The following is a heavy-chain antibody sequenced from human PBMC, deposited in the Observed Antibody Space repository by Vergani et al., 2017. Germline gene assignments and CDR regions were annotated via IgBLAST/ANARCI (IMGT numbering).Heavy chain of an antibody. CDR3: VGAQGGDVPHDKRGYFFYGMDV. D-gene: IGHD3-16*01. J-gene: IGHJ6*02. Sequence: QVQLEESGGGVVQPGRSLRLSCAGSGFTLSSHAMHWVRQAPGKGLEWVAFIWYDGSKEYYADSVKGRFTISRDNSKNTLYLQMNNLRAADTAVYYCVGAQGGDVPHDKRGYFFYGMDVWGQGTTVTVSS. V-gene: IGHV3-33*01. CDR2: IWYDGSKE. CDR1: GFTLSSHA.